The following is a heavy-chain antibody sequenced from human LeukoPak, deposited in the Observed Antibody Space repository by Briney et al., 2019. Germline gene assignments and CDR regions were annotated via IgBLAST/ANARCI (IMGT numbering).Heavy chain of an antibody. CDR3: AREKGYCSSTSCYGAGGMDV. D-gene: IGHD2-2*01. CDR1: GYTFTGYY. V-gene: IGHV1-8*02. CDR2: MNPNSGNT. Sequence: ASVKVSCKASGYTFTGYYMHWVRQAPGQGLEWMGWMNPNSGNTGYAQKFQGRVTMTRNTSISTAYMELSSPRSEDTAVYYCAREKGYCSSTSCYGAGGMDVWGQGTTLTVSS. J-gene: IGHJ6*02.